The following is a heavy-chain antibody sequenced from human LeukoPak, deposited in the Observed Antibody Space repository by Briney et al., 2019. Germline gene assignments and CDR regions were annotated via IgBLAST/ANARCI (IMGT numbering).Heavy chain of an antibody. CDR2: IYYSGST. D-gene: IGHD6-19*01. CDR3: ARRIAVAGILDY. J-gene: IGHJ4*02. CDR1: GGSISSSSYY. Sequence: SETLSLTCTVSGGSISSSSYYWGWIRQPPGKGLEWIGSIYYSGSTYYNPSLKSRVTISVDTSKNQFSLKLSSVTAADTAVHYCARRIAVAGILDYWGQGTLVTVSS. V-gene: IGHV4-39*01.